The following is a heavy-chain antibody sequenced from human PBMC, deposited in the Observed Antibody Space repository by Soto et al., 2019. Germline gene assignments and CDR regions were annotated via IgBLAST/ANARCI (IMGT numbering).Heavy chain of an antibody. CDR1: GFIFTSYS. CDR2: ISSSSSYI. J-gene: IGHJ6*02. Sequence: GGSLRLSCAASGFIFTSYSMNWVRQAPGKGLEWVSSISSSSSYIYYADSVRGRFTISRDNAKNSLYLQMSSLRAEDTAVYYCARDSGSSSDYYGMDVWGQGTTVTVSS. D-gene: IGHD6-13*01. CDR3: ARDSGSSSDYYGMDV. V-gene: IGHV3-21*01.